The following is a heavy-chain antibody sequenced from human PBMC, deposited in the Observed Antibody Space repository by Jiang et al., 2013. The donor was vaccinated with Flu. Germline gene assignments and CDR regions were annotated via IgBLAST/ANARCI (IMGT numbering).Heavy chain of an antibody. CDR1: GYTFTSYA. CDR3: VRDYCSGGSCYVGY. Sequence: GAEVKKPGASVKVSCKASGYTFTSYAMHWVRQAPGQGLEWLGWINVNKGDTKYSQNLQARVTITRDTSASTAYMELSSLRSEDTAVYYCVRDYCSGGSCYVGYWGQGTLVTVSS. V-gene: IGHV1-3*01. D-gene: IGHD2-15*01. CDR2: INVNKGDT. J-gene: IGHJ4*02.